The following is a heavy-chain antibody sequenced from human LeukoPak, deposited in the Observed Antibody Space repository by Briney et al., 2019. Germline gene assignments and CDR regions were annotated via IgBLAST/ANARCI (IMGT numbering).Heavy chain of an antibody. CDR1: GFTFSSYG. J-gene: IGHJ6*02. CDR2: ISYDGSNK. V-gene: IGHV3-30*18. CDR3: AKALIQEFTMSPVSYYYYGMDV. Sequence: PGGSLRLSCAASGFTFSSYGMHWVRQAPGKGLEWVAVISYDGSNKYYADSVKGRFTISRDNSKNTLYLQMNSLRAEDTAVYYCAKALIQEFTMSPVSYYYYGMDVWGQGTTVTVSS. D-gene: IGHD3-10*02.